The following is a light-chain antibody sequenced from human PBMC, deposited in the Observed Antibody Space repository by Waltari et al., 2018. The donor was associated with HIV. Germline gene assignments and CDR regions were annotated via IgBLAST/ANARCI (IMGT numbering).Light chain of an antibody. CDR3: VGWDASLSAYV. CDR2: KNI. CDR1: SSNIGNDN. J-gene: IGLJ1*01. V-gene: IGLV1-47*01. Sequence: QYVLTQPPSASGTPGQRVTISCSGSSSNIGNDNVYWYQQLPGTTPKLLIYKNIQRPSGVPDRFAGSKSGTSAYLAISGLRSEDEADYYCVGWDASLSAYVFGAGTKVTVL.